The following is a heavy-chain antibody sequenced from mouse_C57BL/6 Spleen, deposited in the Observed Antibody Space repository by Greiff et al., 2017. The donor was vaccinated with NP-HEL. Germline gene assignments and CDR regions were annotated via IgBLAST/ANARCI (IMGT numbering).Heavy chain of an antibody. J-gene: IGHJ1*03. V-gene: IGHV3-6*01. CDR3: AQITTGYFDV. CDR2: ISYDGSN. D-gene: IGHD1-1*01. Sequence: DVKLQESGPGLVKPSQSLSLTCSVTGYSITSGYYWNWIRQFPGNKLEWMGYISYDGSNNYNPSLKNRISITRDTSKNQFFLKLNSVTTEDTATYYCAQITTGYFDVWGTGTTVTVSS. CDR1: GYSITSGYY.